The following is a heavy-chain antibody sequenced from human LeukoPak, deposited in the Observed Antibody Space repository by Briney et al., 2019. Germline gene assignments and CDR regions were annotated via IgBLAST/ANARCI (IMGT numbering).Heavy chain of an antibody. D-gene: IGHD6-13*01. Sequence: ASVKVSCKSFGYDFKTYAVSWVRQAPGQGLERMGWISGYAPNFQDRVTMTTDTSTSTAYIELRSLSLDDTAVYYCARGGGQTSSWRSFDLWGQGTLVIVSS. CDR1: GYDFKTYA. CDR2: ISGY. CDR3: ARGGGQTSSWRSFDL. V-gene: IGHV1-18*01. J-gene: IGHJ4*02.